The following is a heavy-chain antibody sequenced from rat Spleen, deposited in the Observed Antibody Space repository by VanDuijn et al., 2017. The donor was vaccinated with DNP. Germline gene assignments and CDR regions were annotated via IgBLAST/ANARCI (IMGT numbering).Heavy chain of an antibody. CDR3: ARHEATEGIDFDY. CDR1: GFTFNNYW. V-gene: IGHV5-31*01. CDR2: ISYDGSST. J-gene: IGHJ2*01. D-gene: IGHD1-11*01. Sequence: EVQLVESGGGLVQPGGSLRLSCVASGFTFNNYWMTWIRQAPGKGLEWVATISYDGSSTWYRDSVKGRFTISRDNAKSTLYLQMDSLRSEDTATYYCARHEATEGIDFDYWGQGVMVTVSS.